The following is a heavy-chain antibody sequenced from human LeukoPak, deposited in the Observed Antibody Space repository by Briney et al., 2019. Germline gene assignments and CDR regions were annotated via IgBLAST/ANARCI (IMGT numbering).Heavy chain of an antibody. CDR1: GFTFSSYA. CDR2: ISYDGSDI. Sequence: PGGSLRLSCAASGFTFSSYAMHWVRQAPGKGLEWVAVISYDGSDIYYADSVKGRFTISRDNSKNTLYLQMNSLRAEDTAVYYCARDGAYYGDYDDWGQGTLVTVSS. CDR3: ARDGAYYGDYDD. J-gene: IGHJ4*02. V-gene: IGHV3-30-3*01. D-gene: IGHD4-17*01.